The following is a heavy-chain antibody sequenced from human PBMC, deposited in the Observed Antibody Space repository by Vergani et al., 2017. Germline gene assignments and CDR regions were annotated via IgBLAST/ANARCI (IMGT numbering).Heavy chain of an antibody. Sequence: QLQLPESGSGLVKPSQTLSLTCAVSGGSISSGGYSWSWIRQPPGKGLEWIGYIYHSGSTYYNPSLKSRVTISVDRSKNQFSLKLSSVTAADTAVYYCARVSTEGFDPWGQGTLVTVSS. V-gene: IGHV4-30-2*01. CDR3: ARVSTEGFDP. CDR2: IYHSGST. CDR1: GGSISSGGYS. J-gene: IGHJ5*02.